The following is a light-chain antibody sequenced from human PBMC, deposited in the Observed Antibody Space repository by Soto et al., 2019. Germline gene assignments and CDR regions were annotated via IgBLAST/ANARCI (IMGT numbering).Light chain of an antibody. V-gene: IGLV2-14*01. CDR1: SSDIGAYDY. J-gene: IGLJ2*01. Sequence: QSALTQPASLSGSPGQSITISCTGTSSDIGAYDYVSWFQQHPGKAPKLMISEVNNRPSGVSNRFSGSKSGNTASLTVSGLQAEDEADYYCSSYAGSNNLVFGGGTKLTVL. CDR2: EVN. CDR3: SSYAGSNNLV.